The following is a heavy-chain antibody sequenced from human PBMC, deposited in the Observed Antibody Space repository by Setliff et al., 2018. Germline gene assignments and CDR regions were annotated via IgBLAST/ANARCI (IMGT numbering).Heavy chain of an antibody. CDR1: GFTFSNAW. CDR2: VTAGGTT. J-gene: IGHJ4*02. Sequence: GGSLRLSCAASGFTFSNAWMSWVRQAPGKGLEWVGRVTAGGTTNYAAPVKGRFTISRDDSKDTLYLQLNSLNTEDTAVYYCAADTFDSNAQAFDYWGQGTLVTVSS. D-gene: IGHD3-22*01. V-gene: IGHV3-15*01. CDR3: AADTFDSNAQAFDY.